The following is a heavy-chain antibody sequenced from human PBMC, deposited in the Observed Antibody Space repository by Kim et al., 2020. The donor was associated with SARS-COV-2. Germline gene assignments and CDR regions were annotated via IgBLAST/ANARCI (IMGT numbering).Heavy chain of an antibody. D-gene: IGHD6-6*01. V-gene: IGHV3-21*01. J-gene: IGHJ4*02. Sequence: YYADSVKGRFTISRDNAKNSLYLQMNSLRAEDTAVYYCARGDEYSSYFDYWGQGTLVTVSS. CDR3: ARGDEYSSYFDY.